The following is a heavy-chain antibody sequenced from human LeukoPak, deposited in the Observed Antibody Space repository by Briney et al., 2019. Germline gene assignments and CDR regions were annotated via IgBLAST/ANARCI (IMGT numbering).Heavy chain of an antibody. D-gene: IGHD6-6*01. CDR1: GGSISGHY. V-gene: IGHV4-59*11. Sequence: SETLSLTCTVSGGSISGHYWSWIRQPPGKGLEWIGYIYYSGSTNYNPSLKSRVTISVDTSKNQFSLKLSSVTAADTAVYYCARGLAARPDYWGQGTLVTVSS. CDR2: IYYSGST. J-gene: IGHJ4*02. CDR3: ARGLAARPDY.